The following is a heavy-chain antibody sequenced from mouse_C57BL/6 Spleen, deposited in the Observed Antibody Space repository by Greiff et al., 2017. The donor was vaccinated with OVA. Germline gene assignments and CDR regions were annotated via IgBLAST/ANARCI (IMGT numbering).Heavy chain of an antibody. Sequence: VQLQQSGAELVKPGASVKISCKASGYTFTDYYINWVKQRPGQGLEWIGKIGPGSGSTYYNEKFKGKATLTADKSSSTAYMQLSSLTSEDSAVYFCAKDYYGSSYLYYYAMDYWGQGTSVTVSS. D-gene: IGHD1-1*01. CDR1: GYTFTDYY. V-gene: IGHV1-77*01. CDR2: IGPGSGST. CDR3: AKDYYGSSYLYYYAMDY. J-gene: IGHJ4*01.